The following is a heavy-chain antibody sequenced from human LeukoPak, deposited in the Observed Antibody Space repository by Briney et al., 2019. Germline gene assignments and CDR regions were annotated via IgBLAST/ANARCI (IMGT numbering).Heavy chain of an antibody. CDR3: ARDVFGVTLGRFDP. J-gene: IGHJ5*02. Sequence: SETLSLTCTVSGGSISSYYWSWIRQPPGKGLEWIGYIQSSGSTNYNPSLKSRVTLSVDTSKNQFSLKLTSVTAADTAVYYCARDVFGVTLGRFDPWGQGTLVTVSS. CDR2: IQSSGST. V-gene: IGHV4-59*01. CDR1: GGSISSYY. D-gene: IGHD3-3*01.